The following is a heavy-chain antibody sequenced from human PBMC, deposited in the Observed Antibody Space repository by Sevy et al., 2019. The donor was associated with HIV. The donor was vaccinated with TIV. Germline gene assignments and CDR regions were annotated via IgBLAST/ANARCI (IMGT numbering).Heavy chain of an antibody. V-gene: IGHV3-7*01. CDR3: ARAQQITMLVVIGGLYFDF. CDR2: VKQDRSGK. Sequence: GGSLRLSCATSGFTFSSNWMTWVRQAPGKGLEWVANVKQDRSGKYYADSVKGRFTISRDNAKNSLYLEMNSLRAEDTAVYYCARAQQITMLVVIGGLYFDFWGQGTLVTVSS. D-gene: IGHD3-22*01. CDR1: GFTFSSNW. J-gene: IGHJ4*02.